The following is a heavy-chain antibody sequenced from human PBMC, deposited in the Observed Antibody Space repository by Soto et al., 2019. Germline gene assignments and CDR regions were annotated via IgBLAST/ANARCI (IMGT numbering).Heavy chain of an antibody. V-gene: IGHV3-7*01. CDR2: IKQDGSEK. Sequence: PGGSLRLSCAASGFTFSSYWMSWVRQAPGKGLEWVANIKQDGSEKYYVDSVKGRFTISRDNAKNSLYLQMNSLRAEDTAVYYCASAHSSSSPYYFDYWGQGTLVTVS. D-gene: IGHD6-13*01. CDR1: GFTFSSYW. J-gene: IGHJ4*02. CDR3: ASAHSSSSPYYFDY.